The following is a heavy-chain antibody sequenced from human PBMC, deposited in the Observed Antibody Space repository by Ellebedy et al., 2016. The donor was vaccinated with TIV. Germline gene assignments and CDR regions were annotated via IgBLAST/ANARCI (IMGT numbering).Heavy chain of an antibody. D-gene: IGHD6-19*01. CDR2: IGSSAYST. CDR1: GFNFGGHA. CDR3: AKDLRYTAGWGGALDI. Sequence: PGGSLRLSCAASGFNFGGHAMKWVRQAPGKGLEWVSSIGSSAYSTHYADSVKGRFTISRDNSRNTLYLQMNSLRGEDTAVYFCAKDLRYTAGWGGALDIWGHGAMVTVSS. J-gene: IGHJ3*02. V-gene: IGHV3-23*01.